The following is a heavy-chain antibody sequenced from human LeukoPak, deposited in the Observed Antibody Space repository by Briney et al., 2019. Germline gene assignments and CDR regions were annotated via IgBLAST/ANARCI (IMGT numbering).Heavy chain of an antibody. V-gene: IGHV1-18*01. D-gene: IGHD4-17*01. CDR3: ARGYDYGDYVGDFDY. CDR2: ITTYNGNT. CDR1: GYTFTSYP. Sequence: GASVKVSCKASGYTFTSYPISWVRQAPGQGLEWMGWITTYNGNTNYAQKLQGRVTMTTDTSTSTAYMDLRGLRSDDTAVYYCARGYDYGDYVGDFDYWGQGTLDTVSS. J-gene: IGHJ4*02.